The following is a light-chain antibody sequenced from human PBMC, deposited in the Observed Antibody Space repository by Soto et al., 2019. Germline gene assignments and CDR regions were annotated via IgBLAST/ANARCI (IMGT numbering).Light chain of an antibody. V-gene: IGLV2-14*01. Sequence: QSALTQPASVSGSPGQSITISCTGTSSDVGGYNYVSWYQQHPGKAPKLMIYEVSNRPSGVSNRFSGYKSGNTASLTISGLQAEEEADYYCSSYTSSSTLVFGTGTKRTVL. CDR1: SSDVGGYNY. CDR2: EVS. J-gene: IGLJ1*01. CDR3: SSYTSSSTLV.